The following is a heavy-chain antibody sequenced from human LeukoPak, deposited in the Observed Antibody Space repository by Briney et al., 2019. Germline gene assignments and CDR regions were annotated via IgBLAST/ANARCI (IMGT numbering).Heavy chain of an antibody. J-gene: IGHJ3*02. CDR3: ARVGWRSYGPGHAFDI. CDR2: IYYSGST. D-gene: IGHD3-10*01. V-gene: IGHV4-31*03. CDR1: GGSISSGGYY. Sequence: PSETLSLTCTVSGGSISSGGYYWSWIRQHPGKGLEWIGYIYYSGSTYYNPSLKSRVTISVDTSKNQFSLKLSSVTAADTAVYYCARVGWRSYGPGHAFDIWGQGTMVTVSS.